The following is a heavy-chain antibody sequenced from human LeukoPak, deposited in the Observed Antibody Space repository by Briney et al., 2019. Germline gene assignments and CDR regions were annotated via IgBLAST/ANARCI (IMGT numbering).Heavy chain of an antibody. CDR1: GFTFITSA. CDR3: AKLLRGVVVPYYDW. V-gene: IGHV3-23*01. D-gene: IGHD3-10*01. CDR2: ISGSGDRT. J-gene: IGHJ4*02. Sequence: PGETLRLSRAASGFTFITSAMSWVRQAPGKGLEWVSAISGSGDRTYYADSVKGRFTVSRDTSKNTLFLQLSSLRAEDTAVYYCAKLLRGVVVPYYDWWGQGTLVTVSS.